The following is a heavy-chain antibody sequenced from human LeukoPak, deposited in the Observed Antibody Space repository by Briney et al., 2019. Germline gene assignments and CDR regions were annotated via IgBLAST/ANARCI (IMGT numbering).Heavy chain of an antibody. D-gene: IGHD1-1*01. J-gene: IGHJ6*02. V-gene: IGHV1-46*01. CDR2: INPSGGST. Sequence: ASEKVSCKASGYTFTSYYMHWVRQAPGQGLEWMGIINPSGGSTSYAQKFQGRVTMTRDTSTSTVYMELSSLRSEDTAVYYCARDQLRSDPEYYYYGMDVWGQGTTVTVSS. CDR3: ARDQLRSDPEYYYYGMDV. CDR1: GYTFTSYY.